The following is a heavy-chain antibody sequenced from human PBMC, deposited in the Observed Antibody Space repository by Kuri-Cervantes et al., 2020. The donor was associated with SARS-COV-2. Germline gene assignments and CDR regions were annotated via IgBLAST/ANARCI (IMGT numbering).Heavy chain of an antibody. V-gene: IGHV4-38-2*01. D-gene: IGHD4-11*01. Sequence: SQTLSLTCAVSGYSISSGYYWGWVRQPPGKGLEWIGSIYHSGSTYYNPSLKSRVTISVDTSKNQFSLKLSSVTAVDTAVYYCARHEPSTVTTLFDYWGQGTLVTVSS. CDR2: IYHSGST. CDR3: ARHEPSTVTTLFDY. J-gene: IGHJ4*02. CDR1: GYSISSGYY.